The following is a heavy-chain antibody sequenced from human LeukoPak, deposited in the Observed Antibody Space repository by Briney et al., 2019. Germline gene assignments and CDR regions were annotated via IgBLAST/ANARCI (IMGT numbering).Heavy chain of an antibody. CDR3: ARYCSSTSCSLYYYYGMDV. Sequence: PGGSLRLSCAASGFTFSSYSMNWVRQAPGKGLEWVSSISSSSSYIYYADSVKDRFTISRDNAKNSLYLQMNSLRAEDTAVYYCARYCSSTSCSLYYYYGMDVWGQGTTVTVSS. CDR2: ISSSSSYI. CDR1: GFTFSSYS. D-gene: IGHD2-2*01. V-gene: IGHV3-21*01. J-gene: IGHJ6*02.